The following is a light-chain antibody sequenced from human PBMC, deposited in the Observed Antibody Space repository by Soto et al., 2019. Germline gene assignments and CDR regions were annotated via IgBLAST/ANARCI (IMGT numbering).Light chain of an antibody. CDR2: GAS. V-gene: IGKV3-20*01. CDR1: QSVSGSY. CDR3: QQYVTSPWT. J-gene: IGKJ1*01. Sequence: EIVLTQSPGTLSLSPGERATLSCRASQSVSGSYLAWYQQKPGQAPRLLIYGASSRATGIPDRFSGSGSGTDFTLTISRLEPEDFAVYYCQQYVTSPWTLGQGTKVDIK.